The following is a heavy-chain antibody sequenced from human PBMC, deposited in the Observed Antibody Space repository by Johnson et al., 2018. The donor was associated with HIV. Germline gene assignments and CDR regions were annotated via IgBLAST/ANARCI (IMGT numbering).Heavy chain of an antibody. V-gene: IGHV3-7*01. CDR3: ARGGKRVMAAFDI. J-gene: IGHJ3*02. CDR2: IKQNGSEK. D-gene: IGHD3-16*01. Sequence: VQLVESGGGVVQPGRSLRLSCAASGFTFSDYAMAWVRQAPGKGLEWVANIKQNGSEKNYVDSVKGRFIISRDNAKDTLYLQMNSLRAEDTAVYYCARGGKRVMAAFDIWGQGTMVTVSS. CDR1: GFTFSDYA.